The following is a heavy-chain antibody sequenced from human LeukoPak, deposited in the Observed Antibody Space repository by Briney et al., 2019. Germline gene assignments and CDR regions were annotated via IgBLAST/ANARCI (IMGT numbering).Heavy chain of an antibody. Sequence: GGSLRLSWAASGFTFSSYAMSWVRQAPGKGLEWVSAISGSGGSTYYADSVKGRFTISRDNSKNTLYLQMNSLRAEDTAVYYCAKARVQLWLGPDAFDIWGQGTMVTVSS. CDR3: AKARVQLWLGPDAFDI. V-gene: IGHV3-23*01. D-gene: IGHD5-18*01. CDR1: GFTFSSYA. J-gene: IGHJ3*02. CDR2: ISGSGGST.